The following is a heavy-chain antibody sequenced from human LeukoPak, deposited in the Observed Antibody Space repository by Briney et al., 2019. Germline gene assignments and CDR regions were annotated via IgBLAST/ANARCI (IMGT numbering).Heavy chain of an antibody. J-gene: IGHJ4*02. Sequence: GGSLRLSCVASGFTFSSYGMHWVRQAPGKGLEWVAFIRYDGSNKDYADSVKGRFTISRDNSENTLYLQMNSLRAEDTAVYYCAKAQGNWNESALDYWGQGTLVTVSS. V-gene: IGHV3-30*02. CDR1: GFTFSSYG. CDR3: AKAQGNWNESALDY. CDR2: IRYDGSNK. D-gene: IGHD1-1*01.